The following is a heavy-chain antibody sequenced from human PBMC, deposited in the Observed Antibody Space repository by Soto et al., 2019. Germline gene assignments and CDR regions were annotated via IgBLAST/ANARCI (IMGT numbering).Heavy chain of an antibody. D-gene: IGHD6-13*01. CDR2: ISYSGST. V-gene: IGHV4-59*02. J-gene: IGHJ4*02. CDR3: AREITAAGRYFDF. Sequence: PSETLSLTCTVSGGFVSSNYWIWIRQPPEKGLEWIGDISYSGSTNYNPTLKSRVTISLDTPKNQFSLKLSSVTAADTAVYYCAREITAAGRYFDFWGQGALVTVSS. CDR1: GGFVSSNY.